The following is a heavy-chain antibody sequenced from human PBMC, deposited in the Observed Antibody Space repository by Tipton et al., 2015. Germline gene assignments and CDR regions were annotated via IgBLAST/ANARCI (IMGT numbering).Heavy chain of an antibody. CDR3: ARGDVPAAIYYYYGIDV. D-gene: IGHD2-2*02. CDR2: ISSYNGDT. Sequence: QLVQSGAEVKKPGASVQVSCEASGYTFTSYAFTWVRQAPGQGLEWMGWISSYNGDTNYAQKLQGRLTMTTDTSTRTAYMELSSLRSEDTAVYYCARGDVPAAIYYYYGIDVWGQGTTVTVSS. J-gene: IGHJ6*02. V-gene: IGHV1-18*01. CDR1: GYTFTSYA.